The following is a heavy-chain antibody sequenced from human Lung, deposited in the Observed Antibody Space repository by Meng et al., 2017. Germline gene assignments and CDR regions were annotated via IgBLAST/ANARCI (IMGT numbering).Heavy chain of an antibody. V-gene: IGHV4-34*01. Sequence: QAYLQQWGAGLLKPSETLSLPCVVSGGSFSDYYWSWIRQPPGKGLEWIGEINHSGSTNYNPSLESRATISVDTSQNNLSLKLSSVTAADSAVYYCARGPTTMAHDFDYWAPGTLVTVSS. CDR3: ARGPTTMAHDFDY. J-gene: IGHJ4*02. D-gene: IGHD4-11*01. CDR2: INHSGST. CDR1: GGSFSDYY.